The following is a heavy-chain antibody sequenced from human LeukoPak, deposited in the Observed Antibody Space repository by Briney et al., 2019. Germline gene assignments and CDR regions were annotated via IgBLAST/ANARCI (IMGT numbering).Heavy chain of an antibody. CDR3: ARHGYTYGFDT. J-gene: IGHJ5*02. CDR2: INTDGSGA. CDR1: GFTFSSNW. V-gene: IGHV3-74*01. D-gene: IGHD5-18*01. Sequence: GGSLRLSCAASGFTFSSNWMHWVRQVPGKGLVWVSRINTDGSGASYADSVKGRSTISRDNAKNTLYLQMNSLRAEDTAVYYCARHGYTYGFDTWGQGTLVTVSS.